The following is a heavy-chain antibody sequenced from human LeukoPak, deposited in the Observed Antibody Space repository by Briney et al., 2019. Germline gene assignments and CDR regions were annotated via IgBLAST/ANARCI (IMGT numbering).Heavy chain of an antibody. V-gene: IGHV1-8*03. Sequence: ASVKVSCKASGYTFTGYDINWVRPATGQGLEWMRWMNANSGNTDYAQKFQGRVTITRNTSISTAYMELSSLRSEDTAVYYCARRSAWYLDSWGQGTLVTVSS. CDR3: ARRSAWYLDS. CDR1: GYTFTGYD. J-gene: IGHJ4*02. CDR2: MNANSGNT. D-gene: IGHD6-19*01.